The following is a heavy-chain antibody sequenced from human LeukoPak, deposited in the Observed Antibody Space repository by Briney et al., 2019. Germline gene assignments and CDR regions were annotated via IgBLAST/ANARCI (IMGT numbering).Heavy chain of an antibody. CDR2: IYHRGNT. J-gene: IGHJ4*02. CDR1: GYSISSGYY. D-gene: IGHD5-18*01. CDR3: ARVDTSMIIDY. Sequence: SETLSLTCAVSGYSISSGYYWGWIRQPPVKGLEWIGSIYHRGNTYYNPSLKSRVTMSVDTSNNQFSLKLSSVTAADTALYYCARVDTSMIIDYWGQGTLVTVSS. V-gene: IGHV4-38-2*01.